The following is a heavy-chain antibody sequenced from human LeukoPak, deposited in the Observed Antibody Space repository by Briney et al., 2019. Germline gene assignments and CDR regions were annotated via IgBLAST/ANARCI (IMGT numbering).Heavy chain of an antibody. CDR3: AKKGRTYTDYGGYYDYMDV. D-gene: IGHD4-17*01. V-gene: IGHV4-59*08. CDR2: IYHSGST. J-gene: IGHJ6*03. Sequence: SETLSLTCTVSGGSVSNYYWSWIRQPPGKGLEWLGYIYHSGSTNYNSSLKSRVTISIDTSKNQFSLNLRSVTAADTAVYYCAKKGRTYTDYGGYYDYMDVWGKGTTVTVS. CDR1: GGSVSNYY.